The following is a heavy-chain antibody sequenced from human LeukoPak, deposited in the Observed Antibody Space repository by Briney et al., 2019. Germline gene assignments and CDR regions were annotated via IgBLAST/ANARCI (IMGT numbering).Heavy chain of an antibody. Sequence: ASVKVSCKASGYTFTSYGIRWVRQAPGQGLEWMGWISSYSGNTNYAQKLQGRVTMTTDTSTSTAYMELRSLRSDDTAVYYCARVEYYDSSAYYYYYYYMDVWGKGTTVTVSS. CDR3: ARVEYYDSSAYYYYYYYMDV. CDR2: ISSYSGNT. V-gene: IGHV1-18*01. D-gene: IGHD3-22*01. CDR1: GYTFTSYG. J-gene: IGHJ6*03.